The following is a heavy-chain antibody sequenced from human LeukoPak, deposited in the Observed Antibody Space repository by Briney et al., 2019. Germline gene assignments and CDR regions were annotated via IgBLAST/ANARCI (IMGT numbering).Heavy chain of an antibody. V-gene: IGHV3-23*01. J-gene: IGHJ4*02. D-gene: IGHD5-24*01. CDR3: TVQRGGDGYNTFDY. CDR2: LSGSGDAT. Sequence: QAGGSLRLSCAASGFTFSSYAMSWVRQAPGKGLEWVSALSGSGDATYYADSVKGWFTISRDNSKNTLYLQTNSLRAEDTAVYYCTVQRGGDGYNTFDYWGQGTLVTVSS. CDR1: GFTFSSYA.